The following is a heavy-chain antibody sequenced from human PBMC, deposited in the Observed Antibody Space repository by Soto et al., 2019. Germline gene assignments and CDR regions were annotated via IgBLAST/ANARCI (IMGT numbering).Heavy chain of an antibody. V-gene: IGHV3-48*02. J-gene: IGHJ5*02. CDR3: AREGSNLNWFDP. CDR1: GFTLSSYS. CDR2: ISSSSNTI. D-gene: IGHD4-4*01. Sequence: DVQLVESGGGLVQPGGSLRLSCAASGFTLSSYSMNWVRQAPGKGLEWVSYISSSSNTIYYADSVKGRFTISRDNAKNSLYLQMNSLRDEDTAVYYCAREGSNLNWFDPWGQGTLVTVSS.